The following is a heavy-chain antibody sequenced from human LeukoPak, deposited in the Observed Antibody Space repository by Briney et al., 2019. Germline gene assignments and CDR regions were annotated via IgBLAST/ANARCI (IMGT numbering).Heavy chain of an antibody. CDR1: GFTFSSYA. CDR2: ISYDGSNK. V-gene: IGHV3-30*01. CDR3: ARDRDSSSTHFDY. J-gene: IGHJ4*02. D-gene: IGHD6-13*01. Sequence: GGSLRLSCAASGFTFSSYAMHWVRQAPGKGLEWVAVISYDGSNKYYADSVKGRFTISRDNSKNTLYLRMNSLRAEDTAVYYCARDRDSSSTHFDYWGQGTLVTVSS.